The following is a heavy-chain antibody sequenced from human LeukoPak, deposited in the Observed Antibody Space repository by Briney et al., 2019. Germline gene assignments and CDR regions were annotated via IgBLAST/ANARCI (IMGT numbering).Heavy chain of an antibody. J-gene: IGHJ6*03. CDR1: GGSISSYY. CDR2: IYYSGST. D-gene: IGHD4-11*01. V-gene: IGHV4-59*01. Sequence: SETLSLTCTVSGGSISSYYWSWIRQPPGKGLEWIGYIYYSGSTNYNPSLKSRVTISVDTSKNRFSLKLSSVTAADTAVYYCARVTTVTGYYYMDVWGKGTTVTVSS. CDR3: ARVTTVTGYYYMDV.